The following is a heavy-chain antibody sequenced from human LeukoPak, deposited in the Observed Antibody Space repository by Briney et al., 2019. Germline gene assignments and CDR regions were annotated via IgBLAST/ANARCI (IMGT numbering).Heavy chain of an antibody. V-gene: IGHV4-39*01. CDR2: IDHSGNI. CDR3: ARQTRGTGTTANWFGP. CDR1: GGSVTSTDYY. J-gene: IGHJ5*02. Sequence: KPSETLSLTCTVSGGSVTSTDYYWGWIRQLPGKGLEWIVSIDHSGNINYNAPLKSRVTISIDTSKNQFFLKLTDVTAADTAVYYCARQTRGTGTTANWFGPWGQGTLVTVSS. D-gene: IGHD4-17*01.